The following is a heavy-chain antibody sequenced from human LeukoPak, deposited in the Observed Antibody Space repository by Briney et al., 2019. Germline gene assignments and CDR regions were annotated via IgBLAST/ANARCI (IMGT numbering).Heavy chain of an antibody. J-gene: IGHJ6*04. CDR1: GYTFTSYA. CDR2: INTNTGNP. CDR3: AREGVLYYGDYYYYGMDV. Sequence: GASVKVSCKASGYTFTSYAMNWVRQAPGQGLEWMGWINTNTGNPTYAQGFTGRFVFSVDTSVSTAYLQICSLKAEDTAVYYCAREGVLYYGDYYYYGMDVWGKGTTVTVSS. V-gene: IGHV7-4-1*01. D-gene: IGHD2-8*01.